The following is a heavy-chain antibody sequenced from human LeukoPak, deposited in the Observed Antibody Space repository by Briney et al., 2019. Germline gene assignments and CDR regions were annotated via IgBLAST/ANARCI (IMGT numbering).Heavy chain of an antibody. D-gene: IGHD4-17*01. CDR1: GYTFISHG. V-gene: IGHV1-18*01. CDR2: ISAYNGKT. J-gene: IGHJ5*02. Sequence: ASVKVSCKASGYTFISHGISWVRQAPGQGLEWMGWISAYNGKTKYAQKFQGRVTMTRDTSTSTVYMELSSLRSEDTAVYYCARALGPTVTTGWFDPWGQGTLVTVSS. CDR3: ARALGPTVTTGWFDP.